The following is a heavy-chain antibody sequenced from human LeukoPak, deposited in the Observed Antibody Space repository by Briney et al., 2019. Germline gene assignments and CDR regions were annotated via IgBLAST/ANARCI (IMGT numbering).Heavy chain of an antibody. Sequence: VASVKVSCXASGGTFSSYTISWVRQALGQGLEWMGRIIPILGIANYAQKFQGRVTITADKSTSTAYMELSSLRSEDTAVYYCASPTRTSGSYYDGYFDLWGRGTLVTVSS. CDR3: ASPTRTSGSYYDGYFDL. CDR2: IIPILGIA. D-gene: IGHD1-26*01. CDR1: GGTFSSYT. V-gene: IGHV1-69*02. J-gene: IGHJ2*01.